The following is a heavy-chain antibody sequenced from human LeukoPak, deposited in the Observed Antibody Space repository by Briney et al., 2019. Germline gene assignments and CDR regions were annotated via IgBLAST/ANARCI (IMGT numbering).Heavy chain of an antibody. Sequence: ASVKVSCKVSGYTLTELFMHWVRQAPGKGVEWVGGFDPEDGETIYAQKFQGRVTMTEDTSTDTAYMEPSSLRSEDTAVYYCATELRIAAAGGYYWGQGTLVTVSS. CDR2: FDPEDGET. J-gene: IGHJ4*02. D-gene: IGHD6-13*01. CDR1: GYTLTELF. V-gene: IGHV1-24*01. CDR3: ATELRIAAAGGYY.